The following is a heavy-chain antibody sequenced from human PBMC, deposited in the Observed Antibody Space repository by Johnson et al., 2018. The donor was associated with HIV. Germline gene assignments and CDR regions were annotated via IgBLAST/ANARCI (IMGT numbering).Heavy chain of an antibody. D-gene: IGHD4-11*01. CDR3: ARDPVTNAFDI. J-gene: IGHJ3*02. Sequence: DVQVVESGGGLVQPGGSLRLSCAASGFSVSSNYMSWVRQAPGKGLEWVSVIFGGGTTYYTDSVKGRFTISRDNSKNTLYLQMNSLRAEDTAVYYCARDPVTNAFDILGQGTMVTVSS. CDR2: IFGGGTT. V-gene: IGHV3-66*01. CDR1: GFSVSSNY.